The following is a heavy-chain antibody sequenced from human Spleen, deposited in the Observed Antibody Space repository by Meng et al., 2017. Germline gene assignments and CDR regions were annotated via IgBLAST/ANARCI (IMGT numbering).Heavy chain of an antibody. CDR1: GFTFSSYA. Sequence: GESLKISCATSGFTFSSYAMPWVRQAPGKGLEWVSGISGSGATTYYADSVKGRFTISRDNSKNTLYLQINSLRAEDTAVYYCAKDPATAIEGYFDYWGRGTLVTVSS. CDR2: ISGSGATT. V-gene: IGHV3-23*01. J-gene: IGHJ4*02. CDR3: AKDPATAIEGYFDY. D-gene: IGHD2-2*02.